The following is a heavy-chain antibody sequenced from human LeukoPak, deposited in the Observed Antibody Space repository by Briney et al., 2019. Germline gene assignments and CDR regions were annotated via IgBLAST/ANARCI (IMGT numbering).Heavy chain of an antibody. CDR3: ARDRSSMVRGVLAYYFDY. CDR2: IYSGGST. CDR1: GFTVSSNY. D-gene: IGHD3-10*01. J-gene: IGHJ4*02. Sequence: GGSLRLSCAASGFTVSSNYMSWVRQAPGKGLEWASVIYSGGSTYYADSVKGRFTISRDNSKNTLYLQMNSLRAEDTAVYYCARDRSSMVRGVLAYYFDYWGQGTLVTVSS. V-gene: IGHV3-53*01.